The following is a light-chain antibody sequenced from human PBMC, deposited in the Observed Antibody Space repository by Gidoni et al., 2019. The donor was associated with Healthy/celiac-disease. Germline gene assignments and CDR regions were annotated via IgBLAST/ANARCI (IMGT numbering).Light chain of an antibody. CDR2: EVS. V-gene: IGLV2-14*01. CDR3: SSYTSSSTVV. J-gene: IGLJ2*01. Sequence: QSALTQPASVSGSPGQSITISCIGTSSDVGGYNYVSWSQQHPGKAPKLMIYEVSNRPSGVSNRFSGSKSGNTASLTISGLQAEDEADYYCSSYTSSSTVVFGGGTKLTVL. CDR1: SSDVGGYNY.